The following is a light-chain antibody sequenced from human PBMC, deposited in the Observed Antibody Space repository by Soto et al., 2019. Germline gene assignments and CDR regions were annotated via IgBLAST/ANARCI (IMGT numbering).Light chain of an antibody. Sequence: DYQVTQSPSTLSASVGDRVTITCRASQNIYTWLAWYQQKPGIAPKLLIHKASTLESGVPSRFSGSGYGTEFTLTISGLQPEDSATYYCQQSYSTPWTFGQGTKVDIK. J-gene: IGKJ1*01. CDR3: QQSYSTPWT. V-gene: IGKV1-5*03. CDR1: QNIYTW. CDR2: KAS.